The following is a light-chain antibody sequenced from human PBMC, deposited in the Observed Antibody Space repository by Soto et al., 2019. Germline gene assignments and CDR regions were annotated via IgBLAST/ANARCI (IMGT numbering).Light chain of an antibody. CDR3: CSYANGNTLL. CDR1: SSDIGGYKY. V-gene: IGLV2-23*02. J-gene: IGLJ2*01. CDR2: EVT. Sequence: QSALTQPASVSGSPGQSITISCTGTSSDIGGYKYVSWYQHHPGRAPKFIIYEVTKRPSGVSNRFSGSKSGNTASLTISGLQTEDDSHYYCCSYANGNTLLFGGGTKLTVL.